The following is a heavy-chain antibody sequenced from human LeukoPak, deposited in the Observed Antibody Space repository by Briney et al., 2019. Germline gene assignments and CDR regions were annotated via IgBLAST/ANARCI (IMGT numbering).Heavy chain of an antibody. Sequence: PGGSLRLSCAASGFTFSSHTMDWVRQAPGKGLEWVSYISSSRTIYYTDSVKGRFTISRDNSENTLYLQMNSLRPEDTALYYCARDGNSGYDLTYYYGMDVWGQGTTVTVSS. CDR3: ARDGNSGYDLTYYYGMDV. CDR1: GFTFSSHT. D-gene: IGHD5-12*01. V-gene: IGHV3-48*01. CDR2: ISSSRTI. J-gene: IGHJ6*02.